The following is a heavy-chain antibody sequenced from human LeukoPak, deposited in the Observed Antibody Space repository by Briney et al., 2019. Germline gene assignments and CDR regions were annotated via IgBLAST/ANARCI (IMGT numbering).Heavy chain of an antibody. CDR3: ARQGGGPFDI. V-gene: IGHV4-59*08. CDR1: GGSISSYY. CDR2: IYHSGST. D-gene: IGHD2-15*01. J-gene: IGHJ3*02. Sequence: SETLSLTCTVSGGSISSYYWSWIRQPPGKGLEWIGYIYHSGSTNYNPSLKSRVTISVDTSKNQFSLKLSSVTAADTAVYYCARQGGGPFDIWGQGTMVTVSS.